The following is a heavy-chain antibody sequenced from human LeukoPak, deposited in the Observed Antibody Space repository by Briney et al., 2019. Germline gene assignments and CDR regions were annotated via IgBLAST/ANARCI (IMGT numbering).Heavy chain of an antibody. Sequence: PSQTLSLTCTVSGGSISSGSYYWSWIRQPAGKGLEWIGRIYTSGSTNYNPSLKSRVTISVDTSKNQFSLKLSSVTAADTAVYYCARTVQRYYYDSSGLRRDAFDIWGQGTMVTVSS. CDR3: ARTVQRYYYDSSGLRRDAFDI. CDR2: IYTSGST. CDR1: GGSISSGSYY. D-gene: IGHD3-22*01. V-gene: IGHV4-61*02. J-gene: IGHJ3*02.